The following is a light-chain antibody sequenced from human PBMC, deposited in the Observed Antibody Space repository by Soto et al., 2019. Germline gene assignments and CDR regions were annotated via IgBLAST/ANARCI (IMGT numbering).Light chain of an antibody. V-gene: IGKV1-5*01. CDR2: DAS. CDR3: QQYNSYLIT. J-gene: IGKJ5*01. CDR1: QSVSSSW. Sequence: TQSPGTLSLSPGERATLSCRASQSVSSSWLAWYQQKPGKAPKLLIYDASSLESGVPSRFSGSGSGTEFTLTISSLQPDDFATYYCQQYNSYLITFGQGTRLEIK.